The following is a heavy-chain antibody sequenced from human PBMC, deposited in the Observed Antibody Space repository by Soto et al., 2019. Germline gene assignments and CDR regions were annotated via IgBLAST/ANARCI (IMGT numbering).Heavy chain of an antibody. CDR3: VRRAEGRPGDGYYYVALDV. Sequence: PGESLEISCKGSGYRYTAYWIGGVRQTTGRGLEWMGIINPGDSETNYSPSFQGQVTISADRSTSTAFLQWSTLKASDTAMYYCVRRAEGRPGDGYYYVALDVWGQGTTVTVSS. J-gene: IGHJ6*02. CDR2: INPGDSET. V-gene: IGHV5-51*01. CDR1: GYRYTAYW. D-gene: IGHD6-6*01.